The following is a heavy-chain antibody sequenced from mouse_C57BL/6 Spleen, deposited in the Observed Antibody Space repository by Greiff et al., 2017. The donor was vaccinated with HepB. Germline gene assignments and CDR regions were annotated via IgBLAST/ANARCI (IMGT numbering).Heavy chain of an antibody. CDR2: IYPGDGDT. J-gene: IGHJ1*03. D-gene: IGHD2-5*01. Sequence: QVQLQQSGPELVKPGASVKISCKASGYAFSSSWMNWVKQRPGKGLEWIGRIYPGDGDTNYTGKFKGKATLTEDKSSNTAYMQLSSLTSEDSAVDFCARGAIVTTRYFDVWGTGTTVTVSS. V-gene: IGHV1-82*01. CDR1: GYAFSSSW. CDR3: ARGAIVTTRYFDV.